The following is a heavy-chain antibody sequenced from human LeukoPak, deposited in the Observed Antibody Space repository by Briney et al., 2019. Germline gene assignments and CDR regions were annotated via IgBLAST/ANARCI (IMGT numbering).Heavy chain of an antibody. Sequence: SETLSLTCTVSGGSISSSSYYWDWLRQPPGKGLEGIGSIYYSGSTYYNPSLKSRVTISVDTSKNQFSLKLSSVTAADTAVYYCARDTDCSGGSCYGWFDPWGQGTLVTVSS. D-gene: IGHD2-15*01. CDR1: GGSISSSSYY. CDR2: IYYSGST. V-gene: IGHV4-39*07. CDR3: ARDTDCSGGSCYGWFDP. J-gene: IGHJ5*02.